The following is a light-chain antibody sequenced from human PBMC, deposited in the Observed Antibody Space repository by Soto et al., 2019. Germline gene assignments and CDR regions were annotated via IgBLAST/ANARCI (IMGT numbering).Light chain of an antibody. CDR2: DAS. Sequence: DIQMTQAPSTLSASVGDSVTITCRASQNIRNWLAWYQQKPGKAPKLLIYDASTLKSGVPSRFSGSGSGTKFTLTISSLQPDDFATYYCQQYNSYSPWTFGQGTKVDIK. CDR1: QNIRNW. J-gene: IGKJ1*01. CDR3: QQYNSYSPWT. V-gene: IGKV1-5*01.